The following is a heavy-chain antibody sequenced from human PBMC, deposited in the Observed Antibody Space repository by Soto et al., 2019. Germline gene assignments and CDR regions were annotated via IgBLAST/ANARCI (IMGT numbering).Heavy chain of an antibody. V-gene: IGHV4-59*01. CDR3: ARERRDGQKCYFDY. Sequence: SSETLSLTCTVSGGSIISFYCSWIRQPPGKGLEWIVYFYDRGSTNYNPSLKSRVTISVDTSKNQFSLRLSSVTAADTAVYYCARERRDGQKCYFDYWGQGTLVTVSS. CDR1: GGSIISFY. J-gene: IGHJ4*02. CDR2: FYDRGST.